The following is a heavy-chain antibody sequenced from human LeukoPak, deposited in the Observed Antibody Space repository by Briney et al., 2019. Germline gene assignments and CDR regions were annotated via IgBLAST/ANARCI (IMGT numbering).Heavy chain of an antibody. CDR2: VYYSGST. V-gene: IGHV4-39*01. CDR3: ARQLARRAFDI. Sequence: PSEALSLTCTVSGGSISTTNYYWGWIRQSPGKGLEWFGCVYYSGSTYYNPSLKSRVTISVDTSKNQFSLKLSSVTAADTAVYYCARQLARRAFDIWGQGTMVTVSS. J-gene: IGHJ3*02. CDR1: GGSISTTNYY.